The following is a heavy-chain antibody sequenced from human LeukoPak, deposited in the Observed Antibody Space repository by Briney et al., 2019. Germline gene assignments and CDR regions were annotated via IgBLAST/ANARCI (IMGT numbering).Heavy chain of an antibody. D-gene: IGHD5-18*01. J-gene: IGHJ4*02. Sequence: PGGSLGLSCAASGFTFSSYEMNWVRQAPGKGLEWVSYISSSGSTIYYADSVKGRFTISRDNAKNSLYLQMNSLRAEDTAVYYCARVDTAMVRPDYWGQGTLVTVSS. CDR2: ISSSGSTI. CDR3: ARVDTAMVRPDY. CDR1: GFTFSSYE. V-gene: IGHV3-48*03.